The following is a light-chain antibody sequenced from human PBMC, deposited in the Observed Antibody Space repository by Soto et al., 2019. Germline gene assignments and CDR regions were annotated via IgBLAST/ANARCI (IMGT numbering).Light chain of an antibody. Sequence: QSALTQPASVSGSPGQSITISCTGTSSDVGGYNYVSWYQQHPGKAPKLMIYDVSNWPSGISNRFSGSKSGNTASLTIFGLQAEDEADYYCTSYTSSSTVLFGGGTKLTVL. CDR3: TSYTSSSTVL. V-gene: IGLV2-14*01. J-gene: IGLJ3*02. CDR2: DVS. CDR1: SSDVGGYNY.